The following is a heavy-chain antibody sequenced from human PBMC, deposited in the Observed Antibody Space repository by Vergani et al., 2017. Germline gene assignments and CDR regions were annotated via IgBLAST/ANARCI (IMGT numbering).Heavy chain of an antibody. CDR3: ARDNSGYDYNWFDP. Sequence: QVQLQESGPGLVKPSQTLSPTCTVSGGPISSGGYYWSWIRQHPGKGLAWIGYIYYSGCTYYNPSLKSRVTISVDTSKNQFSLKLSSVTAADTAVYYCARDNSGYDYNWFDPWGQGTLVTVSS. J-gene: IGHJ5*02. CDR2: IYYSGCT. D-gene: IGHD5-12*01. V-gene: IGHV4-31*03. CDR1: GGPISSGGYY.